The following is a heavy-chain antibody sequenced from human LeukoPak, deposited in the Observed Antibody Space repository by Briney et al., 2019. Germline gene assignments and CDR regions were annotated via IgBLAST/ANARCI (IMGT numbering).Heavy chain of an antibody. Sequence: ASVKVSCKASGYTFTNYYMHWVRQAPGQGLEWMGIINPSGGSTSYAQKLQGRVTMTRDTSTSTVYMELSSLRSEDTAVYYGARVSYGGGGYFDYWGQGTLVTVSS. CDR2: INPSGGST. D-gene: IGHD5-18*01. V-gene: IGHV1-46*04. CDR3: ARVSYGGGGYFDY. J-gene: IGHJ4*02. CDR1: GYTFTNYY.